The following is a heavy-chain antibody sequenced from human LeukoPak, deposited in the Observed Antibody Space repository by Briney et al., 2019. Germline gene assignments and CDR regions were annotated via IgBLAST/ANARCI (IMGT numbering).Heavy chain of an antibody. CDR1: LLTVSSNF. D-gene: IGHD2/OR15-2a*01. CDR2: IYSIGSS. CDR3: ARGFPADEVPFVNAFDI. J-gene: IGHJ3*02. V-gene: IGHV3-53*01. Sequence: GGCLRLSSAPSLLTVSSNFMTWVRQAPGQGLEWVSVIYSIGSSYYADSVKGRFTISRDNSRNTTYLQMNSLRAEDMAVYFCARGFPADEVPFVNAFDIWGQGTMVTVSS.